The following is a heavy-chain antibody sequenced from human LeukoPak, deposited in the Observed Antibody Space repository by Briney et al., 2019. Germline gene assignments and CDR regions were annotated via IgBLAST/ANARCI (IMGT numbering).Heavy chain of an antibody. CDR1: GFTFSSYS. D-gene: IGHD1-1*01. Sequence: GGSLRLSCAASGFTFSSYSMNWVRQAPGKGLEWASYISSSSSTIYYADSVKGRFTTSRDNAKNSLYLQMNSLRAEDTAVYYCARTKESRGTFDYWGQGTLVTVSS. J-gene: IGHJ4*02. CDR2: ISSSSSTI. CDR3: ARTKESRGTFDY. V-gene: IGHV3-48*04.